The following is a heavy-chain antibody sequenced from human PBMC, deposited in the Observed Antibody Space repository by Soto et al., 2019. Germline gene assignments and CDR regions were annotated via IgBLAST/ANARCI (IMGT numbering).Heavy chain of an antibody. V-gene: IGHV2-5*02. J-gene: IGHJ4*02. D-gene: IGHD2-15*01. CDR3: AHRLRYCTGGSCYSFHYFDS. CDR1: GFSLSTTGVS. CDR2: IFWDDDR. Sequence: QITLKESGPTLVKPTQTLTLTCTVSGFSLSTTGVSVGWIRQPPGKALEWLALIFWDDDRRYSPSLNSRLTITKDTSKTQVVLTMTNMDPVDTATYYCAHRLRYCTGGSCYSFHYFDSWGQGTRVTVSS.